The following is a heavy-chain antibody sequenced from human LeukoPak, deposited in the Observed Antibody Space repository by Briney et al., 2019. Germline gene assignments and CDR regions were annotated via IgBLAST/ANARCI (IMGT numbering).Heavy chain of an antibody. CDR1: GYTFTSYA. D-gene: IGHD3-22*01. J-gene: IGHJ4*02. CDR2: IIPILGIA. V-gene: IGHV1-69*04. Sequence: SVKVSCKASGYTFTSYAISWVRQAPGQGLEWMGRIIPILGIANYAQKFQGRVTITADKSTSTAYTELSSLRSEDTAVYYCARDPENYDSSGVNDYWGQGTLVTVSS. CDR3: ARDPENYDSSGVNDY.